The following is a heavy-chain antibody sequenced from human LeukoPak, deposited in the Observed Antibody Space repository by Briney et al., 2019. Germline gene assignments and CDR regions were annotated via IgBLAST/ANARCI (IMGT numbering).Heavy chain of an antibody. CDR3: ARETGSSVGSTDFDY. CDR2: MSYDESNK. Sequence: GGSLRLSCAASGFTFSSYAMHWVRQAPGKGLEWVAVMSYDESNKYYADSVKGRLTISRDNSKNTLYLQMHSLRAEDTALYYCARETGSSVGSTDFDYWGQGTLVTVS. D-gene: IGHD6-6*01. J-gene: IGHJ4*02. CDR1: GFTFSSYA. V-gene: IGHV3-30-3*01.